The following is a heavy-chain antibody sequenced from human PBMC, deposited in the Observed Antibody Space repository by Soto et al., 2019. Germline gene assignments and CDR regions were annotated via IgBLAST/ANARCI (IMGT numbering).Heavy chain of an antibody. Sequence: VKVSCKASGYTFTSYAMHWVRQAPGQRLEWMGWINAGNGNTKYSQKFQGRVTITRDTSASTAYMELSSLRSEDTAVYYCARDRIAVAGVGDYWGQGTLVTVSS. CDR3: ARDRIAVAGVGDY. D-gene: IGHD6-19*01. CDR2: INAGNGNT. V-gene: IGHV1-3*01. CDR1: GYTFTSYA. J-gene: IGHJ4*02.